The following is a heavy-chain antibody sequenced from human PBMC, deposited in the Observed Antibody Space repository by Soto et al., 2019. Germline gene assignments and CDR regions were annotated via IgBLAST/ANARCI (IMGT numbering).Heavy chain of an antibody. V-gene: IGHV3-15*01. CDR1: GFTFSNAW. CDR2: IKSKTDGGTT. Sequence: GGSLRLSCAASGFTFSNAWMSWVRQAPGKGLEWVGRIKSKTDGGTTDYAAPVKGRFTISRDDSKNTLYLQMNSLKTEDTAVYYCTTLGYCSSTSCYDYWGQGTLVTVSS. D-gene: IGHD2-2*01. J-gene: IGHJ4*02. CDR3: TTLGYCSSTSCYDY.